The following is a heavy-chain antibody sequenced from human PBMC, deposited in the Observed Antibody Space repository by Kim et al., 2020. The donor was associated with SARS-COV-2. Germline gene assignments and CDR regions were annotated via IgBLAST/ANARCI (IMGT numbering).Heavy chain of an antibody. CDR3: ARDTGYYGSGSYYNPYYYYYYGMDV. V-gene: IGHV3-21*01. CDR1: GFTFSSYS. D-gene: IGHD3-10*01. Sequence: GGSLRLSCAASGFTFSSYSMNWVRQAPGKGLEWVSSISSSSSYIYYADSVKGRFTISRDNAKNSLYLQMNSLRAEDTAVYYCARDTGYYGSGSYYNPYYYYYYGMDVWGQGTTVTVSS. CDR2: ISSSSSYI. J-gene: IGHJ6*02.